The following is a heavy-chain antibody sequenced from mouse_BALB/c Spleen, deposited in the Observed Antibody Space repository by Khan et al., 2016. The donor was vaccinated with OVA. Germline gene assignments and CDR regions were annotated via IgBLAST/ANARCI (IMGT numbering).Heavy chain of an antibody. CDR3: AREWGAWFPY. Sequence: VQLQQSGAELARPGASVKLSCKASGYTFTDYNINWVKQRTGQGLEWIGEIYPGSNNTYYTEKLKGKATLTADKSSSTAYMQLSSLTSEDSAVYVGAREWGAWFPYWGQGTLVTVAA. CDR2: IYPGSNNT. V-gene: IGHV1-77*01. J-gene: IGHJ3*01. CDR1: GYTFTDYN.